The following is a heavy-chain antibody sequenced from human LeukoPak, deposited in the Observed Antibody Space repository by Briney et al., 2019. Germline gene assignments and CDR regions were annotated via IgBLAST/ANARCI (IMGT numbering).Heavy chain of an antibody. CDR2: IRYDGSNK. J-gene: IGHJ4*02. V-gene: IGHV3-30*02. Sequence: GGSLRLSCAASGFTFSSYGMHWFRQAPGKGLEWVAFIRYDGSNKYYADSVKGRFTISRDNSKNTLYLQMNSLRAEDTAVYYCAKDRGSLFDYWGQGTLVTVSS. CDR3: AKDRGSLFDY. D-gene: IGHD5-12*01. CDR1: GFTFSSYG.